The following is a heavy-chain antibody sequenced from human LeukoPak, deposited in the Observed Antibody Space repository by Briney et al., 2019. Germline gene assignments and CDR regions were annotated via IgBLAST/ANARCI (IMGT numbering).Heavy chain of an antibody. CDR1: GFTFSSYA. CDR2: IKSKAHGGTT. Sequence: GRSLRLSCAASGFTFSSYAMHWVRLAPGKGLEWVGRIKSKAHGGTTEYAAPVKGRFTISRDDSKNTLFLQMNSLQTEDAALYYCATYSSSYYYFVYWGQGTLVTVSS. D-gene: IGHD6-13*01. CDR3: ATYSSSYYYFVY. J-gene: IGHJ4*02. V-gene: IGHV3-15*01.